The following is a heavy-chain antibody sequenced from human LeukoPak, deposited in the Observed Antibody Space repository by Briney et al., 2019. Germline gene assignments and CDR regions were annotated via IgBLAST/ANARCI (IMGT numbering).Heavy chain of an antibody. J-gene: IGHJ4*02. V-gene: IGHV3-64D*06. CDR3: VKASVYGVYALGY. CDR2: ISSNGGST. D-gene: IGHD4-17*01. CDR1: GFTFSSYA. Sequence: GGSPRLSRSASGFTFSSYAMHWVRQAPGKGLEYVSAISSNGGSTYYADSVKGRFTISRDNSKNTLYLQMSSLRAEDTAVYYCVKASVYGVYALGYWGQGTLVTVSS.